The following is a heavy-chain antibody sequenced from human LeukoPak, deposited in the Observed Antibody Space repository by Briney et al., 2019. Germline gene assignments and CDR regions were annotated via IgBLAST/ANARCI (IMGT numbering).Heavy chain of an antibody. D-gene: IGHD3-9*01. J-gene: IGHJ4*02. V-gene: IGHV3-23*01. CDR3: TNQPILAGSIDS. Sequence: PGGSLRLSCAASGYTFNTYAMNWVRQAPGKGLEWGSTINDGGRTTYYADSVKGRFTISRDNSKNTVYLQMNNLRAEDTALYYCTNQPILAGSIDSWGQGTLVTVSS. CDR2: INDGGRTT. CDR1: GYTFNTYA.